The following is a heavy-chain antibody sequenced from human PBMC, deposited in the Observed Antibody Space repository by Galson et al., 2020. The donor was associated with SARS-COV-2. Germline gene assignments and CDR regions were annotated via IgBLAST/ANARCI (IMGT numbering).Heavy chain of an antibody. V-gene: IGHV3-23*01. CDR3: AKEGGNGWATDYFQH. J-gene: IGHJ1*01. CDR2: LPDNSLTT. D-gene: IGHD6-19*01. CDR1: GFTFSSYA. Sequence: GGSLRLSCAASGFTFSSYAMAWVRQAPGKGLEWVSLLPDNSLTTYYADSVKGRFTISRDNSRNTLYLQMNNLRADDTAVYYCAKEGGNGWATDYFQHWGQGTLVTVSS.